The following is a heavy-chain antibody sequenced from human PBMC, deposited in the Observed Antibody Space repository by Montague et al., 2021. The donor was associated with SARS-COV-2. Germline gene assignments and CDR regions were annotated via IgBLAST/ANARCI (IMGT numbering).Heavy chain of an antibody. D-gene: IGHD3-3*01. V-gene: IGHV4-34*01. Sequence: SETLSLTCAVYGGSFSDYYWTWIRQAPGKGLEWIGEVDHRGSSSYNPSLQSRLTISVDRSKNQFSLRLTSVTAADTAGYYCARGQVTVFGVLIMLPAAGHLDSWGLGTKVTVSS. CDR1: GGSFSDYY. CDR3: ARGQVTVFGVLIMLPAAGHLDS. CDR2: VDHRGSS. J-gene: IGHJ3*02.